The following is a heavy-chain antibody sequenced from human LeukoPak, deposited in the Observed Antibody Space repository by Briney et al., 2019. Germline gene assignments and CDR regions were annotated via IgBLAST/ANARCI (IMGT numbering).Heavy chain of an antibody. J-gene: IGHJ4*02. D-gene: IGHD5-24*01. Sequence: ASVKVSCKASGYTFTSYDINWVRQATGQGLEWMGWMNPNSGNTGYAQKFQGRVTMTRNTSISTAYMELSSLRSEDTAVYYCARTRNRDGYNGYWGQGTLVTVSS. CDR2: MNPNSGNT. V-gene: IGHV1-8*01. CDR1: GYTFTSYD. CDR3: ARTRNRDGYNGY.